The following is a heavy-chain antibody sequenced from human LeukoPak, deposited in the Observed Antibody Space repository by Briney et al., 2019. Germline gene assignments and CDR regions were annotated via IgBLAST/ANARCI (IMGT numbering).Heavy chain of an antibody. V-gene: IGHV1-69*05. CDR1: GGTFSSYA. Sequence: SVKVSCKASGGTFSSYAISWVRQAPGQGLEWMGGIIPIFGTANYAQKFQGRVTITTDESTSTAYMELSSLRSEDTAVYYCARGRDIVVVPAAIREDAFDIWGQGTMVTVSS. J-gene: IGHJ3*02. CDR2: IIPIFGTA. CDR3: ARGRDIVVVPAAIREDAFDI. D-gene: IGHD2-2*02.